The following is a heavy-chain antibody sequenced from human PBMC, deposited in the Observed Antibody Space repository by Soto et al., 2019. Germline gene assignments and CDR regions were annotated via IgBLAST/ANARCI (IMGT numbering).Heavy chain of an antibody. CDR3: ARDSSIAARPRYYYYMDV. V-gene: IGHV3-21*01. J-gene: IGHJ6*03. CDR1: GFTFSSYS. CDR2: ISSSSSYI. Sequence: EVQLVESGGGLVKPGGSLRLSCAASGFTFSSYSMNWVRQAPGKGLEWVSSISSSSSYIYYADSVKGRFTISRDNAKNSLYLQMNSLRAEDTAVYYCARDSSIAARPRYYYYMDVWGKGTTVTVSS. D-gene: IGHD6-6*01.